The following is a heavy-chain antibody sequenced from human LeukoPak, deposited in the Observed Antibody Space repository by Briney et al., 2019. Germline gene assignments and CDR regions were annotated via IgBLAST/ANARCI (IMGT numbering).Heavy chain of an antibody. J-gene: IGHJ4*01. D-gene: IGHD5-18*01. CDR2: IYWDDDK. V-gene: IGHV2-5*02. CDR1: GFSLNTHGVG. CDR3: VHPGGHSSGLY. Sequence: SGPTLANPTQPLTLTCTFSGFSLNTHGVGVGWIRQPPGKALEWLALIYWDDDKRYSPSLKSRLTITKDTSKNQVVLTMTNMDPVDTATYYCVHPGGHSSGLYWGHGTLVTVSS.